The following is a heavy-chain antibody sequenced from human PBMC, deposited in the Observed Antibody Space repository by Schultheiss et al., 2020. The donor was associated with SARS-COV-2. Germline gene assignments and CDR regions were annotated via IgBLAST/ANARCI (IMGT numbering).Heavy chain of an antibody. CDR3: ARATRVDSLFSVRGGSFDF. J-gene: IGHJ4*02. CDR1: GSSITGFF. Sequence: SETLSLTCSVSGSSITGFFWTWIRQPPGKGLDPIGNIYFTGITKYNPSLKSRVTISIDTSKNQFSLKLGSVTAADTAVYFCARATRVDSLFSVRGGSFDFWGRGALVTVSS. V-gene: IGHV4-59*01. D-gene: IGHD5-24*01. CDR2: IYFTGIT.